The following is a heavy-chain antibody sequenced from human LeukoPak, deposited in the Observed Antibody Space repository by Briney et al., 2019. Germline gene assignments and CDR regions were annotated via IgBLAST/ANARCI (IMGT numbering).Heavy chain of an antibody. D-gene: IGHD4-11*01. CDR1: GFTFSIYA. CDR3: AKDEDYMVSYNWFDP. J-gene: IGHJ5*02. CDR2: ISGSGGST. Sequence: GGSLRLSCAASGFTFSIYAMSWVRQAPGKGLEWVSAISGSGGSTYYADSVKGRFTISRDNSKNTLYLQMNSLRAEDTAVYYCAKDEDYMVSYNWFDPWGQGTLVTVSS. V-gene: IGHV3-23*01.